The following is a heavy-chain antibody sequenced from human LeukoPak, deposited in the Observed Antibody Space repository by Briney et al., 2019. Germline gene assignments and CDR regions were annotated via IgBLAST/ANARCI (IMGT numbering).Heavy chain of an antibody. J-gene: IGHJ4*02. CDR3: ARLEITTVTTSDY. D-gene: IGHD4-17*01. V-gene: IGHV1-69*13. CDR1: GGTFSSYA. CDR2: IIPILGTA. Sequence: SVKVSCKASGGTFSSYAISWVRQAPGQGLEWMGGIIPILGTANYAQKFQGRVTINAEESTSTAYMELSSLRSEDTAVYYCARLEITTVTTSDYWGQGTLVTVSS.